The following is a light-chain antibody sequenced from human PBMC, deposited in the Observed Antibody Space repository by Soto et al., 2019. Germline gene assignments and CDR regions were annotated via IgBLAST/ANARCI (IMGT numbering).Light chain of an antibody. CDR3: ASYTSSRVWV. CDR2: EVT. V-gene: IGLV2-18*02. CDR1: SSDVGSYNR. J-gene: IGLJ3*02. Sequence: QSALTQPPSVSGSPGQSVTISCTGTSSDVGSYNRVSWYQQPPGTAPKLIIYEVTNRPSGVPVRFSGSKSANMASLTISGLQAEDDADYYCASYTSSRVWVFGGGTQLTVL.